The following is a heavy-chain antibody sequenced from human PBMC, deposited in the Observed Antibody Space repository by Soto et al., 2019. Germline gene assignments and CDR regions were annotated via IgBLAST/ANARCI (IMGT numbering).Heavy chain of an antibody. J-gene: IGHJ4*02. V-gene: IGHV4-39*01. CDR3: ASRDCSGGSCYFSTPIDY. D-gene: IGHD2-15*01. CDR2: IYYSGST. Sequence: SETRSLTCTVSGGSISSSSYYWGWIRQPPGKGLEWIGSIYYSGSTYYNPSLKSRVTISVDTSKNQFSLKLSSVTAADTAVYYCASRDCSGGSCYFSTPIDYWGQGTLVTVSS. CDR1: GGSISSSSYY.